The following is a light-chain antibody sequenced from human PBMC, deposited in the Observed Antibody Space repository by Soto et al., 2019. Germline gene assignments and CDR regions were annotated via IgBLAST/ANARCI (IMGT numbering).Light chain of an antibody. CDR3: QQRKNWPIT. Sequence: EIVLTQSPATLSLSPGERATLSCRASQSVSTSLIWYRQRPGQPPRLLIYDASNRATGIPARFSGSGSGTDFTLTISSQKPEDFAVYYCQQRKNWPITFGQGTRLEIK. CDR2: DAS. CDR1: QSVSTS. J-gene: IGKJ5*01. V-gene: IGKV3-11*01.